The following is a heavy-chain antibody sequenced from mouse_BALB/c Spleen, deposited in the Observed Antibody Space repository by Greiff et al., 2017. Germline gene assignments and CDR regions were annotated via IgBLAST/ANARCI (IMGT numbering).Heavy chain of an antibody. CDR3: ARGDYYGSSYFDY. V-gene: IGHV1S41*01. D-gene: IGHD1-1*01. J-gene: IGHJ2*01. Sequence: DLVKPGASVKLSCKASGYTFTSYWINWIKQRPGQGLEWIGRIAPGSGSTYYIEMFKGKATLTVDTSSSTAYIQLSSLSSEDSAVYFCARGDYYGSSYFDYWGQGTTLTVSS. CDR1: GYTFTSYW. CDR2: IAPGSGST.